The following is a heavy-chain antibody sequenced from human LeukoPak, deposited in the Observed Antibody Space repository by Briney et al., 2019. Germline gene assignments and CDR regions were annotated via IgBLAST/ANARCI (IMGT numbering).Heavy chain of an antibody. Sequence: GASVKVSCKPSGYTFTSYIISWVRQAPGEGLEWMGWINASNGNTDYAQRVQGRATMTTDTSTSTAYMEVRSLRSDDTAVYYCARDRHIAAAVYYYYMDVWGKGTPVTVSS. D-gene: IGHD6-13*01. J-gene: IGHJ6*03. CDR3: ARDRHIAAAVYYYYMDV. V-gene: IGHV1-18*01. CDR2: INASNGNT. CDR1: GYTFTSYI.